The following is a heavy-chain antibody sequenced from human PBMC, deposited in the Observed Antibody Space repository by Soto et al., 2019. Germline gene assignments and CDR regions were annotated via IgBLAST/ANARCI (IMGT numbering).Heavy chain of an antibody. CDR2: ISAYNGNT. CDR1: GYTFTSYG. Sequence: ASVKVSCKASGYTFTSYGISWGRQAPGQGLEWMGWISAYNGNTNYAQKIQGRVTMTTDTSTSTAYMELRSLRSDDTAVYYCARDCSSTSCWGYYGMDVWGQGTTVTVSS. J-gene: IGHJ6*02. D-gene: IGHD2-2*01. V-gene: IGHV1-18*01. CDR3: ARDCSSTSCWGYYGMDV.